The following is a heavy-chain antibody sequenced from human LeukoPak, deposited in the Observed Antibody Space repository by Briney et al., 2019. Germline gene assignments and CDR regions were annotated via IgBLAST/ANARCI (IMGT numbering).Heavy chain of an antibody. Sequence: SVKVSCKASGGTFSSYAISWARQAPGQGLEWMGRIIPILGIANYAQKFQGRVTITADKSTSTAYMELSSLRSEDTAVYYCARDKSDGYNLAEYFQHWGQGTLVTVSS. J-gene: IGHJ1*01. CDR3: ARDKSDGYNLAEYFQH. CDR2: IIPILGIA. D-gene: IGHD5-24*01. CDR1: GGTFSSYA. V-gene: IGHV1-69*04.